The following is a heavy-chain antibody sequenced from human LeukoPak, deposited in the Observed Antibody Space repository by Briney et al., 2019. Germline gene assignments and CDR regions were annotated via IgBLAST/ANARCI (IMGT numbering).Heavy chain of an antibody. V-gene: IGHV4-59*01. CDR1: GGSISSYY. Sequence: SETLSLTCTVSGGSISSYYWSWIRQPPGKGLEWIWYIYYSGSTNYNPSLKSRVTISVDTSKNQFSLKLSSVTAADTAVYYFARLGYSNSSVDYWGQGTLVTVSS. D-gene: IGHD6-13*01. CDR2: IYYSGST. CDR3: ARLGYSNSSVDY. J-gene: IGHJ4*02.